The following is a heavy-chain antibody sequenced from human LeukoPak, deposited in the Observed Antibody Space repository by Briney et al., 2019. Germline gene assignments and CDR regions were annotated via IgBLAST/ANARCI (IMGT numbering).Heavy chain of an antibody. D-gene: IGHD3-9*01. CDR1: EFTFSTYW. CDR3: TRAISVN. CDR2: ISGDGSIT. Sequence: GGSLRLSCVASEFTFSTYWMHWVRQAPGEGLVWVSRISGDGSITNYADSVKGRFTISRDNAKNTLYLQMNSLRAEDTAVYYCTRAISVNWGQGILVTVSS. V-gene: IGHV3-74*01. J-gene: IGHJ4*02.